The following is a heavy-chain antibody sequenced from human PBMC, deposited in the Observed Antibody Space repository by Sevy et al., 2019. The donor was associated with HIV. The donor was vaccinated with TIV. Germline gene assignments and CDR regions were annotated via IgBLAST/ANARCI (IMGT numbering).Heavy chain of an antibody. Sequence: GGSLRLSCAASGFTFSSYEMNWVRQAPGKGLEWVSYISSSGSTIYYADSVKGRFTISRDNAKNSLYLQMNSLRAEDTAVYYCARDLWYCSGGSCYSALRGYMDVWGKGTTVTVSS. D-gene: IGHD2-15*01. J-gene: IGHJ6*03. V-gene: IGHV3-48*03. CDR3: ARDLWYCSGGSCYSALRGYMDV. CDR2: ISSSGSTI. CDR1: GFTFSSYE.